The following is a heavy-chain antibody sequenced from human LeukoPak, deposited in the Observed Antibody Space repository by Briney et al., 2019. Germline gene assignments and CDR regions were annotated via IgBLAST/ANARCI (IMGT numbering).Heavy chain of an antibody. D-gene: IGHD2-15*01. CDR1: GFTFSRYS. CDR3: VKDNPLDY. Sequence: GGSLRLSCAASGFTFSRYSMNWVRQAPGKGLEWVSSISTSSSYIYYADSVKGRFTISRDNSKNTLYLYVNSLRPDDSAVYYCVKDNPLDYWGQGTLVIVSS. CDR2: ISTSSSYI. J-gene: IGHJ4*02. V-gene: IGHV3-21*01.